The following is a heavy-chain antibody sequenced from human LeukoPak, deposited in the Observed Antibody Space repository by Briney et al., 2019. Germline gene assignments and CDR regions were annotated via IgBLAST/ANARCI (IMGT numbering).Heavy chain of an antibody. CDR2: INTNTGNP. V-gene: IGHV7-4-1*02. CDR3: ARESSLSDFWSGYSQIDY. J-gene: IGHJ4*02. CDR1: GYTFTSYA. Sequence: ASVTVSCKASGYTFTSYAMNWVRQAPGQGLEWMGWINTNTGNPTYAQGFTGRFVFSLDTSVSTAYLQISSLKAEDTAVYYCARESSLSDFWSGYSQIDYWGQGTLVTVSS. D-gene: IGHD3-3*01.